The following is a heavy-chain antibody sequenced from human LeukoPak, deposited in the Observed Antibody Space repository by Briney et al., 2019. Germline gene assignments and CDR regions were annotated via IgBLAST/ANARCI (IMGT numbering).Heavy chain of an antibody. CDR3: AKAGILQASSSGLQYFDL. V-gene: IGHV3-15*01. Sequence: GGSLRLSCAASGFTFSNAWMSWVRQGPGKGLEWVGRIKSKTAGGTTDYAAPVKGRFTISRDDSKTTLYLQMNSLRADDTAVYHCAKAGILQASSSGLQYFDLWGRGTLVTASS. CDR1: GFTFSNAW. CDR2: IKSKTAGGTT. D-gene: IGHD6-6*01. J-gene: IGHJ2*01.